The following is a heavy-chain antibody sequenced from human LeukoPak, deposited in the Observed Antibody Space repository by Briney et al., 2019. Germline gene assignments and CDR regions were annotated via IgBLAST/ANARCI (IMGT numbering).Heavy chain of an antibody. CDR2: IIPIFGTA. CDR3: ARNPLNYYDSSGYQHY. Sequence: GASVKVSCKASGGTFSSYAISWVRQAPGQGLEWMGGIIPIFGTANYAQKFQGGVTITADESTSTAYMELSSLRSEDTAVYYCARNPLNYYDSSGYQHYWGQGTLVTVSS. J-gene: IGHJ4*02. CDR1: GGTFSSYA. V-gene: IGHV1-69*13. D-gene: IGHD3-22*01.